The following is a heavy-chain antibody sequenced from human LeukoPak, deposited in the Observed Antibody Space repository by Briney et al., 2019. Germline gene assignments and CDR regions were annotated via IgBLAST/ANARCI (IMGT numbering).Heavy chain of an antibody. D-gene: IGHD3-16*01. Sequence: AGGSLRLSCAASGFTFSSYAMSWVRQAPGKGLEWVSAISGSGGSTYYADSVRGRFTISRDNSKNTVSLQMESLRAEDTALYYCAKDYAVGSIDYWGQGTLVTVSS. CDR3: AKDYAVGSIDY. CDR2: ISGSGGST. J-gene: IGHJ4*02. V-gene: IGHV3-23*01. CDR1: GFTFSSYA.